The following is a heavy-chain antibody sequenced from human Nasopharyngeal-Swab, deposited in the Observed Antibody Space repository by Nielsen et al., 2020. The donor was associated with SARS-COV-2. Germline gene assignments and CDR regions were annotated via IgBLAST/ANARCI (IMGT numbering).Heavy chain of an antibody. CDR3: AAGDIAVAGSS. CDR1: VFTFNSPA. J-gene: IGHJ5*02. D-gene: IGHD6-19*01. CDR2: IVVGSGNT. Sequence: SVQVSCKASVFTFNSPAVQWVRQARGQRLEWIGWIVVGSGNTNYAQKFQERVTITRDMSTSTAYMELSSLRSEDTAVYYCAAGDIAVAGSSWGQGTLVTVSS. V-gene: IGHV1-58*01.